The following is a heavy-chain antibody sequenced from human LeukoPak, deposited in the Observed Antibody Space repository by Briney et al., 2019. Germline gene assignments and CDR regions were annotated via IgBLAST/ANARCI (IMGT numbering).Heavy chain of an antibody. Sequence: SETLSLTCTVSGGSISSYYWSWIRQPPGKQLEWIGYIYYSGSTNYNPSLKSRVTISIDTSKNQFSLKLSSVTAADTAVYYCASAPHVNYFDFWGQGALVTVSA. V-gene: IGHV4-59*12. D-gene: IGHD2/OR15-2a*01. CDR1: GGSISSYY. CDR2: IYYSGST. CDR3: ASAPHVNYFDF. J-gene: IGHJ4*02.